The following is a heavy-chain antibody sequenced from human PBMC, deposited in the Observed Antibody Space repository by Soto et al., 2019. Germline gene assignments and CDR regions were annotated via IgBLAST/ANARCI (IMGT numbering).Heavy chain of an antibody. CDR3: ARSRSAGGGIYGMDV. CDR1: GGSFSGYY. CDR2: INHSGST. V-gene: IGHV4-34*01. Sequence: QVQLQQWGAGLLKPSETLSLTCAVYGGSFSGYYWNWIRQPPGKGLEWIGEINHSGSTNYNPSFKNRVTISVDTSKNQFSLSSVTAADTAVYYCARSRSAGGGIYGMDVWGQGTTVTVSS. J-gene: IGHJ6*02. D-gene: IGHD6-13*01.